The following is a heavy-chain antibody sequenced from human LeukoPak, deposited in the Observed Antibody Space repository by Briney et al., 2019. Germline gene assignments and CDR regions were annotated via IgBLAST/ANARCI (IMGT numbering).Heavy chain of an antibody. J-gene: IGHJ3*02. Sequence: GGSLRLSCAASGFTFSSYSMNWVRQAPGKGLEWVSYISSSSSTIYYADSVKGRFTISRDNAKNSLYLQMNSLRAEDTAVYYCARVYYDILTGYHNDAFDIWGQGTMVTVSS. V-gene: IGHV3-48*01. CDR1: GFTFSSYS. CDR3: ARVYYDILTGYHNDAFDI. CDR2: ISSSSSTI. D-gene: IGHD3-9*01.